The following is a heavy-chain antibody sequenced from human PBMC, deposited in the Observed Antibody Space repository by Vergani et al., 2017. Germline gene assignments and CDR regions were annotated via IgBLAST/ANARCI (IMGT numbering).Heavy chain of an antibody. CDR2: IWYDGSKK. J-gene: IGHJ5*02. Sequence: QVQLVESGGGVVQPGRSLRLSCAASGFTFSTYGMHWVRQAPGKGLEWVAVIWYDGSKKYYGDSVKGRFTISRDNSKNTLYLQMNSLSAEDTAVYYCARDGDFWSAYFSSTNCFDPWGQGTLVTVSS. CDR3: ARDGDFWSAYFSSTNCFDP. V-gene: IGHV3-33*01. D-gene: IGHD3-3*01. CDR1: GFTFSTYG.